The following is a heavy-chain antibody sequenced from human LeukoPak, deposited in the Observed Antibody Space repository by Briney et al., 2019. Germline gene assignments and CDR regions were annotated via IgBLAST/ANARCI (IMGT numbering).Heavy chain of an antibody. CDR3: AHSSNLGILTGYYVGAFDI. D-gene: IGHD3-9*01. J-gene: IGHJ3*02. CDR2: IYSGGST. V-gene: IGHV3-66*01. Sequence: GGSLRLSCAASGFTVSSNYMSWVGQSPGKGLEWVSVIYSGGSTYYADSLTGRFTISRDNSKNTLYLQMNSLGAEDTAVYYCAHSSNLGILTGYYVGAFDIWGQGTMVTVSS. CDR1: GFTVSSNY.